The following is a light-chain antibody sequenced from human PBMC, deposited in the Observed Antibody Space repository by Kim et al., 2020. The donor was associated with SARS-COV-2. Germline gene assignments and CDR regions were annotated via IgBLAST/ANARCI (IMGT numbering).Light chain of an antibody. J-gene: IGKJ5*01. CDR1: QSISTY. CDR2: DAS. Sequence: DIQMTQSPSSLSASLGARVTITCRASQSISTYLHWYQQKPGKAPKFLIYDASTLESGVPARFSGSGSGTEFTLTISSLQPEDFATYYCQQTYRPPITFGQGTRLEIK. V-gene: IGKV1-39*01. CDR3: QQTYRPPIT.